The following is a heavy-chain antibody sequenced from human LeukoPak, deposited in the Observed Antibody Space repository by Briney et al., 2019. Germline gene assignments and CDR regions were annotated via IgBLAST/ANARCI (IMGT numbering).Heavy chain of an antibody. D-gene: IGHD3-3*01. J-gene: IGHJ5*02. Sequence: AASVKVFCRASGYTFTNCDIHCVRQPAGRGLEWVGWMNPNTGNTGYAQKFQGRVTITRNTSISTAYMELSSLRSEDTAVYYCARVRRFLEWLPDGWFGPWGQGTLVTVSS. CDR2: MNPNTGNT. CDR1: GYTFTNCD. V-gene: IGHV1-8*03. CDR3: ARVRRFLEWLPDGWFGP.